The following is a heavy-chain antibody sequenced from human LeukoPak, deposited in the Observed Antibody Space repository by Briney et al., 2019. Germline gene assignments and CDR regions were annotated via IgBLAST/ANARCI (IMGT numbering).Heavy chain of an antibody. Sequence: GGSLRLSCAASGFTFSSYAMNWVRQAPGKGLEWVSVISGSGGSTSYADSVKGRFTISRDNSKNTLYLQMNSLRAEDTAVYYCAVDYYGSGSYYSTDAFDIWGQGTMVTVSS. CDR1: GFTFSSYA. CDR3: AVDYYGSGSYYSTDAFDI. CDR2: ISGSGGST. J-gene: IGHJ3*02. D-gene: IGHD3-10*01. V-gene: IGHV3-23*01.